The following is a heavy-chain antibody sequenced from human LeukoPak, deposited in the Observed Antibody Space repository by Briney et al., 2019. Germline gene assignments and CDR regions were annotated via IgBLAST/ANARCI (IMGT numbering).Heavy chain of an antibody. D-gene: IGHD1-14*01. CDR2: IYYSGST. CDR3: AGASTGHAFDI. J-gene: IGHJ3*02. V-gene: IGHV4-59*01. CDR1: GGSISSYY. Sequence: SETLSLTCTVSGGSISSYYWSWIRQPPGKGLEWIGYIYYSGSTNYNPSLKSRVTISVDTSKNQFSLKLSSVTAADTAVYYCAGASTGHAFDIWGQGTMVTVSS.